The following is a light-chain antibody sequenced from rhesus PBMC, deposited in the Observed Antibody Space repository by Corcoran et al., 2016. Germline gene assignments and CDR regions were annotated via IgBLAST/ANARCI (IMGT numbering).Light chain of an antibody. CDR3: QHCYGTPYS. CDR2: KAS. J-gene: IGKJ2*01. Sequence: DIQMTQSPSSLSASVGDRVTITCRASENVNNYLNWYQQKPGKAPKLIIYKASTLQSGVPSRLSGSGSGTDYTFTISSLQPEDVATYYCQHCYGTPYSFGQGTKVEIK. V-gene: IGKV1-74*01. CDR1: ENVNNY.